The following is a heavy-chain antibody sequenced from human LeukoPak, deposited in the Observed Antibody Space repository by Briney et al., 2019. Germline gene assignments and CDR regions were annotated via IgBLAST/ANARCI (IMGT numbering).Heavy chain of an antibody. J-gene: IGHJ6*03. Sequence: ASVKVSCKVSGYTLTELSMHWVRQAPGKGLERMGGFDPEDGETIYAQKFQGRVTITEDTSTDTAYMELSSLRSEDTAVYYCATGGSGIYFHYSSYYLAVWGKGTTVTVSS. D-gene: IGHD3-10*01. V-gene: IGHV1-24*01. CDR1: GYTLTELS. CDR2: FDPEDGET. CDR3: ATGGSGIYFHYSSYYLAV.